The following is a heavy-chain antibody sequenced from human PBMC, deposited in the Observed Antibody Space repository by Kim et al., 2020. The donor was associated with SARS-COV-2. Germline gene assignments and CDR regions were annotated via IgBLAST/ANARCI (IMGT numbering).Heavy chain of an antibody. V-gene: IGHV4-34*01. CDR1: GGSFSGYY. Sequence: SETLSLTCAVYGGSFSGYYWSWIRQPPGKGLEWIGEINHSGSTNYNPSLKSRVTISVDTSKNQFSLKQSSVTAADTAVYYYASSGGNRPLLYFQHWGQGTLVTVSS. CDR3: ASSGGNRPLLYFQH. J-gene: IGHJ1*01. D-gene: IGHD3-10*01. CDR2: INHSGST.